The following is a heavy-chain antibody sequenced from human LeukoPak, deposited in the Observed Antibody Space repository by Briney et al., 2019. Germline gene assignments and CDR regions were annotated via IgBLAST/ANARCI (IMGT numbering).Heavy chain of an antibody. D-gene: IGHD2-2*01. V-gene: IGHV3-66*01. CDR3: ARETCSSTSCPKDHFDY. Sequence: GGSLRLSCAASGFTVSSNYMSWVRQAPGKGLEWVSVIYSGGSTYYADSVKGRFTISRDNSKNTLYLQMNSLRAEDTAVYYCARETCSSTSCPKDHFDYWGQGTLVTVSS. CDR1: GFTVSSNY. CDR2: IYSGGST. J-gene: IGHJ4*02.